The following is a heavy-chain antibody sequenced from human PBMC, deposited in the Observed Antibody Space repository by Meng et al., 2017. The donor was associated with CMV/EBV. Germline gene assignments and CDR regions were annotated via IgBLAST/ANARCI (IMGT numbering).Heavy chain of an antibody. CDR1: GGSISSSSYY. CDR2: IYYSVST. D-gene: IGHD3-22*01. Sequence: ESALGLVNPSCTRPLTCTFCGGSISSSSYYWGWNRQPPGKGLEWIGSIYYSVSTYYNPSLKSRVTISVDTSKNQFSLKLSSVTAADTAVYYCARDPGGMIVVVMGDWYFDLWGRGTLVTVSS. J-gene: IGHJ2*01. CDR3: ARDPGGMIVVVMGDWYFDL. V-gene: IGHV4-39*07.